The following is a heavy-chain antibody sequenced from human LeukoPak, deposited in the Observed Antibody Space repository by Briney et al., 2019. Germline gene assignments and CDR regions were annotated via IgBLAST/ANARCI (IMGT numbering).Heavy chain of an antibody. CDR2: IYSGGST. V-gene: IGHV3-66*01. J-gene: IGHJ3*02. CDR1: GFTVSSNY. CDR3: ARIETVADAFDI. D-gene: IGHD1-1*01. Sequence: GGSLRLSCAASGFTVSSNYMTWVRQAPGKGLEWVSLIYSGGSTSYAASVRGRFTISRDNSKNTLYLQMNSLRAEVTAGYYCARIETVADAFDIWGEVTLVTVSS.